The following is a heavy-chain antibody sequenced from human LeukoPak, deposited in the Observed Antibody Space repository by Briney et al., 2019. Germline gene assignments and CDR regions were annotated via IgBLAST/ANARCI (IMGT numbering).Heavy chain of an antibody. J-gene: IGHJ3*02. CDR1: GGSISSYY. CDR3: ARGEIQLWLLVGAFDI. V-gene: IGHV4-59*01. CDR2: IYYSGST. D-gene: IGHD5-18*01. Sequence: KASETLSLTCTVSGGSISSYYWSWIRQPPGKGLEWIGYIYYSGSTNYNPSLKSRVTISVDTSKNQFSLKLSSVTAADTAVYYCARGEIQLWLLVGAFDIWGQGTTVTVSS.